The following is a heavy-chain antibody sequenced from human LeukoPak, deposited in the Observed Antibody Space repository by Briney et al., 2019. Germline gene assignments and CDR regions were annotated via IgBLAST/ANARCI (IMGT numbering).Heavy chain of an antibody. J-gene: IGHJ6*03. V-gene: IGHV3-7*01. CDR1: GSTFSSYW. CDR3: ARAPGIAAARGSYYYYYYMDV. CDR2: IKKNGREK. Sequence: GGPLSLSCAASGSTFSSYWMSWVRRAPGKGRGGVAKIKKNGREKYYVDSVKGRFTISRDNAKNSLYLQMNSLRAEDTAVYYCARAPGIAAARGSYYYYYYMDVWGKGTTVTVSS. D-gene: IGHD6-13*01.